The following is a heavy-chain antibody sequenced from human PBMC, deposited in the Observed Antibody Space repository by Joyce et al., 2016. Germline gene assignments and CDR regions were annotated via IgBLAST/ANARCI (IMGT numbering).Heavy chain of an antibody. J-gene: IGHJ6*03. V-gene: IGHV4-34*01. CDR2: VTPSGNS. CDR3: AREGDDVVLEAADPSGAVGSAHYRYSYYMDV. CDR1: GGSFSGYY. Sequence: QVQLQQWGAGRLKPSETLSLTCAVYGGSFSGYYRSWIRQYPGKGLEWSGEVTPSGNSNSTPSLKSRVSISVVFSRKQFALTLAAGTAADTAVYYCAREGDDVVLEAADPSGAVGSAHYRYSYYMDVWGKGTTVTVSS. D-gene: IGHD2-15*01.